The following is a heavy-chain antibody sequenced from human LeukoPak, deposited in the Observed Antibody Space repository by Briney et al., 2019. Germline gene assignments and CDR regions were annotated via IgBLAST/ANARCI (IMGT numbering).Heavy chain of an antibody. J-gene: IGHJ4*02. CDR3: ARDSGARLFDY. Sequence: GASVKVSCKASGYTFTSYYMHWVRHAPGQGLEWMGIINPSGGSTSYAQKFQGRVTMTRDMSTSTVYMELSSLRSEDTAVYYCARDSGARLFDYWGQGTLVTVSS. CDR1: GYTFTSYY. D-gene: IGHD6-6*01. V-gene: IGHV1-46*01. CDR2: INPSGGST.